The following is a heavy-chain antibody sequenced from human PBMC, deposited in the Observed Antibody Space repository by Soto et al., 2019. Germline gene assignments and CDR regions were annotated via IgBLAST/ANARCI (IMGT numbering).Heavy chain of an antibody. J-gene: IGHJ3*02. CDR1: GFTVSSNY. CDR3: ERDLHDAFDI. CDR2: IYSGGST. Sequence: GGSLRLSCAASGFTVSSNYMSWVRQAPGKGLEWVSVIYSGGSTYYADSVKGRFTISRDNSKNTLYLQMNSLRAEDTDVYYCERDLHDAFDIWGQGTMVTVSS. D-gene: IGHD4-4*01. V-gene: IGHV3-66*01.